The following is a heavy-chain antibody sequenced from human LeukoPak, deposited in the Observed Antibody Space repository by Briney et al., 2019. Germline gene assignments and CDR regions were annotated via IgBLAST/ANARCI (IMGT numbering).Heavy chain of an antibody. D-gene: IGHD6-19*01. V-gene: IGHV4-59*01. CDR2: IYYSGST. Sequence: SETLSLTCTVSGGSISSYYWSWIRQPPGKGLEWIGYIYYSGSTNYNPSLKSRVTISVDTSKNQFSLKLSSATAADTAVYYCARGPPYSSGWYVIDYWGQGTLVTVSS. J-gene: IGHJ4*02. CDR1: GGSISSYY. CDR3: ARGPPYSSGWYVIDY.